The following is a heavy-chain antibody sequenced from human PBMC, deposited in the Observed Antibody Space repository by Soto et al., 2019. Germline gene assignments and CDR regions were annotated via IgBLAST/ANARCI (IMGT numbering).Heavy chain of an antibody. CDR1: GFIFNTYW. CDR3: PRATASGPSAPDP. CDR2: INSDGSIA. V-gene: IGHV3-74*01. Sequence: EVQVVESGGGLVQPGGSLRLSCAASGFIFNTYWMHWVRQAPGKGLVWISRINSDGSIADYADSVRGRITISRDNTKNTVDLQMNTVRAEHTPVYYCPRATASGPSAPDPWAQGTLVTVPA. J-gene: IGHJ5*02. D-gene: IGHD3-10*01.